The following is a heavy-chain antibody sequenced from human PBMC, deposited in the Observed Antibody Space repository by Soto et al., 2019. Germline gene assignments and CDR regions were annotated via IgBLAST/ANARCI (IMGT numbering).Heavy chain of an antibody. CDR3: ARALDYDFWGGRNWFDP. CDR2: IYYTGIT. Sequence: SETLSLTCSVSGGSIADNYWTWIRQSPGKGLEWVGYIYYTGITNYNPSLKRRVTISLDRSKNQFSLKLDSVTAADTAVYYCARALDYDFWGGRNWFDPWGQGTLVTVSS. D-gene: IGHD3-3*01. V-gene: IGHV4-59*01. CDR1: GGSIADNY. J-gene: IGHJ5*02.